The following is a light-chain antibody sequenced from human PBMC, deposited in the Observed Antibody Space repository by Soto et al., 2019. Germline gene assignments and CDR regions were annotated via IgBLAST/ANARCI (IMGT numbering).Light chain of an antibody. CDR3: QQLNSYPFT. CDR1: QGISSY. J-gene: IGKJ2*01. V-gene: IGKV1-9*01. CDR2: AAS. Sequence: DIQLTQSPSFLSASVGDRVTITCRASQGISSYLAWYQQKPGKAPKLLIYAASTLQSGVPSRFSGSGSGTEFTLTISNLQPEDFAHYSCQQLNSYPFTFGQGTKLEI.